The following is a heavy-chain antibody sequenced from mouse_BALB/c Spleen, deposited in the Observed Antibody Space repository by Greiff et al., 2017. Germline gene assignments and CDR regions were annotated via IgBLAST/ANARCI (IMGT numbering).Heavy chain of an antibody. J-gene: IGHJ3*01. CDR1: GFTFTDYY. Sequence: DVQLVESGGGLVQPGGSLRLSCATSGFTFTDYYMSWVRQPPGKALEWLGFIRNKANGYTTEYSASVKGRFTISRDNSQSILYLQMNTLRAEDSATYYCARDPYYGNYGFAYWGQGTLVTVSA. CDR3: ARDPYYGNYGFAY. D-gene: IGHD2-10*01. CDR2: IRNKANGYTT. V-gene: IGHV7-3*02.